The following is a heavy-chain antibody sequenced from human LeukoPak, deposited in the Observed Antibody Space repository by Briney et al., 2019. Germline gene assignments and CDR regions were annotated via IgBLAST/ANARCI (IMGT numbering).Heavy chain of an antibody. Sequence: QPGRSLRLSCAASGFTFGSYGMHWVRQAPGKGLEWVAVISYDGSNKYYADSVKGRFTISRDNSKNTLYLQMNSLRAEDTAVYYCAKDKRRDGYNLDYWGQGTLVTVSS. J-gene: IGHJ4*02. CDR1: GFTFGSYG. V-gene: IGHV3-30*18. D-gene: IGHD5-24*01. CDR2: ISYDGSNK. CDR3: AKDKRRDGYNLDY.